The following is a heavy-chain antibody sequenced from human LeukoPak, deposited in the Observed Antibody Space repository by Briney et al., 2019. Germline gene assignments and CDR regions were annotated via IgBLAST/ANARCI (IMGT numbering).Heavy chain of an antibody. D-gene: IGHD2-15*01. V-gene: IGHV4-34*01. CDR2: INHSGST. Sequence: PSETLSLTCAVYGGSFSGYYWSWIRQPPGKGLEWIGEINHSGSTNYNPSLKSRVTISVDTSKNQFSLKLSSVTAADTAVYYCARGGGAPPVGDIVVVEVILGGWFDPWGQGNLVTVSS. J-gene: IGHJ5*02. CDR1: GGSFSGYY. CDR3: ARGGGAPPVGDIVVVEVILGGWFDP.